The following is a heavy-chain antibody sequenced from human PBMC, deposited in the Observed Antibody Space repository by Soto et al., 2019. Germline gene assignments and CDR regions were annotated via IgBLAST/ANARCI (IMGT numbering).Heavy chain of an antibody. CDR1: GAAFSNYT. V-gene: IGHV1-69*08. D-gene: IGHD1-1*01. Sequence: QVQLVQSGADVKKPGSSVKISCTASGAAFSNYTFTWVRRAPGQGLEWVGRVIPLLDASNYAEKFQDRVTISADRSTSTVYMELSGLRAEDSAIYYCASGKSQMSQDRMGFYYYMDVWGKGTTVTGYS. J-gene: IGHJ6*03. CDR3: ASGKSQMSQDRMGFYYYMDV. CDR2: VIPLLDAS.